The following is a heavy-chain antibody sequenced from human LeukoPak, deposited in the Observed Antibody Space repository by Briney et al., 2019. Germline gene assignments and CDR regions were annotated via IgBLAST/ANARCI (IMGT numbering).Heavy chain of an antibody. V-gene: IGHV1-69*05. CDR3: ARVEKSHYDSLYYMDV. CDR2: IIPIFSTT. J-gene: IGHJ6*03. Sequence: GASVKVSCKASGGTFSNYGITWVRQAPGQGLEWMGGIIPIFSTTNYAQKFQGRVTITTDESTSTAYMELSSLRFEDTAVYYCARVEKSHYDSLYYMDVWGKGTTVTVSS. CDR1: GGTFSNYG. D-gene: IGHD3-3*01.